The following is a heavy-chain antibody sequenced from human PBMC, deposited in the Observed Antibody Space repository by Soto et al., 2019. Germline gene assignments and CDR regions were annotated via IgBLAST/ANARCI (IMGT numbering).Heavy chain of an antibody. J-gene: IGHJ4*02. CDR1: GYPFTDLY. D-gene: IGHD2-21*01. CDR3: ARDNYCALDY. V-gene: IGHV1-2*02. CDR2: INPRSCAS. Sequence: ASVKVSCKPSGYPFTDLYIHWVRQAPGLGLEWMGWINPRSCASRKTQRFQGRFTMTRDTSTNTVYMELSSLRSDDTALYFCARDNYCALDYWGQGTLVTVSS.